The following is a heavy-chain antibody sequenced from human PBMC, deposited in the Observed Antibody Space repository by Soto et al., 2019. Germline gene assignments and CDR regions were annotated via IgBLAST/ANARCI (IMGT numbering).Heavy chain of an antibody. CDR3: ARERAGYYFDY. D-gene: IGHD3-9*01. V-gene: IGHV3-48*01. CDR1: GFTFTPYT. Sequence: EVQLVESGGDLVQPGESLRLSCAASGFTFTPYTMTWVRQAPGKGLEWVSYIIGSGNSVNYADSVKGRFTISRDNAKNSLSLQMNSLRAEDTAVYYCARERAGYYFDYWGQGTLVTVSS. J-gene: IGHJ4*02. CDR2: IIGSGNSV.